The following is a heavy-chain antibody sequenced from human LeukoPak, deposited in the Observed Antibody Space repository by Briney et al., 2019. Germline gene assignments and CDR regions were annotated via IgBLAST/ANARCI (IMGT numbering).Heavy chain of an antibody. CDR3: ARGRGGLLWFGEFNS. CDR1: GFTVSRDG. Sequence: PGGSLRLSCVASGFTVSRDGMNWVRQAPGKRLEWVANIKQDGSEKYYVDSVKGRFTISRDNANNSLYLQMNSLRAEDTAVYYCARGRGGLLWFGEFNSWGQGTLVTVSS. J-gene: IGHJ4*02. CDR2: IKQDGSEK. D-gene: IGHD3-10*01. V-gene: IGHV3-7*01.